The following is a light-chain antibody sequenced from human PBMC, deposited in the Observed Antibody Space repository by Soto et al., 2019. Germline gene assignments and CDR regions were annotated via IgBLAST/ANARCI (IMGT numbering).Light chain of an antibody. J-gene: IGLJ2*01. CDR3: CSYAAITTPVI. CDR1: SSDVGSYNL. CDR2: EVS. Sequence: QSALTQPASVSGSPGQSITISCTGTSSDVGSYNLVSWYQQHPGKAPKLMIYEVSKRPSGVSNRFSGSKSGNTASLTISGLQTEDEADYFCCSYAAITTPVIFGGGTQLTVL. V-gene: IGLV2-23*02.